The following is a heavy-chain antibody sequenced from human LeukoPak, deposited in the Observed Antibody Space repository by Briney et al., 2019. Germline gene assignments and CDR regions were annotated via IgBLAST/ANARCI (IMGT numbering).Heavy chain of an antibody. Sequence: ASVKVSCKASGYTFTSYAMHWVRQAPGQRLEWMGWINAGNGNTKYSQKFQGRVTITRDTSASTAYMELGSLRSEDTAVYYCAREEVITMEFYGMDVWGQGTTVTVSS. CDR2: INAGNGNT. D-gene: IGHD3-10*01. CDR1: GYTFTSYA. J-gene: IGHJ6*02. V-gene: IGHV1-3*01. CDR3: AREEVITMEFYGMDV.